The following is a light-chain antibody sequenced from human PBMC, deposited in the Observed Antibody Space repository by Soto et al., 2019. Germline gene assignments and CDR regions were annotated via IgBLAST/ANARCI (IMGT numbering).Light chain of an antibody. CDR2: EAS. CDR1: QGMSSY. Sequence: DIQLTQAPSLLSTSVGDRVTITCRASQGMSSYLAWYQQKPGKAPKLLIYEASTLQSGVPSRFSGSGSGTEFTLTISSLQPEDFATYYCQQRRTYPVTFGQGTRLEI. J-gene: IGKJ5*01. CDR3: QQRRTYPVT. V-gene: IGKV1-9*01.